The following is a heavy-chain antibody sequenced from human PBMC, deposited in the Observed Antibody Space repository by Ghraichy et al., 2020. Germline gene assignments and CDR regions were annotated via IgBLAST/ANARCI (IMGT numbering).Heavy chain of an antibody. CDR2: IYSGGST. CDR3: VRDATGTTFLDL. CDR1: GFTVSSNY. J-gene: IGHJ5*02. Sequence: GESLNISCAASGFTVSSNYMSWIRQAPGKGLEWVSAIYSGGSTYYTDSVKGRFTISRDNSKNTLYLQMNSLRAEDTALYYCVRDATGTTFLDLWGQGTLVTVSS. V-gene: IGHV3-53*01. D-gene: IGHD1-7*01.